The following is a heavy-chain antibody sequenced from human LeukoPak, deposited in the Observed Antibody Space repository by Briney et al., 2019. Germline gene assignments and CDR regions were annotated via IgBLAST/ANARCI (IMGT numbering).Heavy chain of an antibody. J-gene: IGHJ3*01. CDR2: IYYSGST. Sequence: SETLSLTCTVSGGSISSYYWSWIRQPPGKGLEWIGYIYYSGSTNYNPSLKRRVTISIEMAKHQFSLRFTCVTAAHTGVYYFSRVPPDYNDLHDALDLWGQGTVVTVSS. CDR3: SRVPPDYNDLHDALDL. CDR1: GGSISSYY. D-gene: IGHD4-17*01. V-gene: IGHV4-59*08.